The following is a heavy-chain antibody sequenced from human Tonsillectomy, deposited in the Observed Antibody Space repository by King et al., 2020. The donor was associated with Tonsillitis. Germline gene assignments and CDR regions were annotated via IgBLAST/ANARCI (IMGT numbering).Heavy chain of an antibody. J-gene: IGHJ5*02. CDR2: ISYDGSNK. D-gene: IGHD4-17*01. Sequence: VQLVESGGGVVQPGRSLRLSCAASGFTFSSYAMHWVRQAPGKGLEWVAVISYDGSNKYYADSVKGRFTISRDNSKNTLYLQMNSLRAEDTAVYYCVGGGTVPTLSWFDPWGQGTLVTVSS. V-gene: IGHV3-30-3*01. CDR3: VGGGTVPTLSWFDP. CDR1: GFTFSSYA.